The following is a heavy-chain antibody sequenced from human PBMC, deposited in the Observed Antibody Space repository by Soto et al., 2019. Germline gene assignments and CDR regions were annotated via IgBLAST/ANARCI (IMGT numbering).Heavy chain of an antibody. Sequence: SETPSLTCTVSGGSLGRYCWSCVRQRLGKELEWIGYIYYSGSTNYNPSLKSRVTISVDTSKNQFSLKLSSVTAADTAVYYCALWARLWEWFNDNYFDYRGQGTPVSV. CDR3: ALWARLWEWFNDNYFDY. CDR1: GGSLGRYC. CDR2: IYYSGST. J-gene: IGHJ4*02. V-gene: IGHV4-59*13. D-gene: IGHD3-3*01.